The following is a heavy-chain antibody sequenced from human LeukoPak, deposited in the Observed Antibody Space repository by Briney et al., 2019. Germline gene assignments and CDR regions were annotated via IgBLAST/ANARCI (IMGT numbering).Heavy chain of an antibody. J-gene: IGHJ4*02. D-gene: IGHD3-16*02. CDR3: ARDRRYSYFDY. V-gene: IGHV4-34*01. CDR1: GGSFSGYY. Sequence: PSETLSLTCAVYGGSFSGYYWSWIRQPPGKGLEWIGEINHSGSTNYNPSLKSRVTISVDTSKNQFSLKLSSVTAADTAVYYCARDRRYSYFDYWGQGTLVTVSS. CDR2: INHSGST.